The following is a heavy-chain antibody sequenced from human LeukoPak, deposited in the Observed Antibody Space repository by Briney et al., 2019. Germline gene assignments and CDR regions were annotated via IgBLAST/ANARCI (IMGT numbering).Heavy chain of an antibody. J-gene: IGHJ4*02. D-gene: IGHD5-12*01. Sequence: SETLSLTCIVSGGSINYYYGTWIRQPPGKGLERIGYIYSSGTTDYNPSLKSRATISVDTSNNQFSLKLRSVTAADTAIYYCARGRRGSSGYDDEGIQAVLFKKKQYYFDYWGQGTLVTVSS. CDR3: ARGRRGSSGYDDEGIQAVLFKKKQYYFDY. V-gene: IGHV4-59*01. CDR1: GGSINYYY. CDR2: IYSSGTT.